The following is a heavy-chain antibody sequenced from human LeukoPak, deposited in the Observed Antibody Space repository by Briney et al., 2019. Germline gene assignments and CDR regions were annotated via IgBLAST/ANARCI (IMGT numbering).Heavy chain of an antibody. J-gene: IGHJ5*02. CDR3: ASSYYGQRGRDNWFDP. D-gene: IGHD3-10*01. V-gene: IGHV4-59*08. CDR1: GGSISSYY. CDR2: ICYSGST. Sequence: SETLSLTCTVSGGSISSYYWSWIRQPPGKGLEWIGYICYSGSTNYNPSLESRVTISVDTSKNQFSLKLSSVTAADTAVYYCASSYYGQRGRDNWFDPWGQGTLVTVSS.